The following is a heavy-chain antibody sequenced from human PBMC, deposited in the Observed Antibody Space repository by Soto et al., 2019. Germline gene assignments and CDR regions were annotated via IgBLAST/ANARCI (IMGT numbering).Heavy chain of an antibody. CDR3: ARGFGQGGQFDI. CDR2: MYSGGLT. J-gene: IGHJ3*02. D-gene: IGHD3-3*01. CDR1: GFTVSNNY. V-gene: IGHV3-66*01. Sequence: EVQLVESGGGLVQPGGSLRLSCAASGFTVSNNYISWIRQASGKGLEWVSVMYSGGLTYYADSVKGIFTISRDNSKNTLYLQMNSLRAEDTAVYYCARGFGQGGQFDIWGQGTMVTVSS.